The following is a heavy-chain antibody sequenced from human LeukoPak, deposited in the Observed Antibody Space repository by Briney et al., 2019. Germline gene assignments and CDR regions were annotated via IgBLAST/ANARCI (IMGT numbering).Heavy chain of an antibody. D-gene: IGHD2-8*02. CDR1: GFTLRDFW. V-gene: IGHV3-74*01. CDR3: VRETCTGACYPYYLNY. J-gene: IGHJ4*02. Sequence: PGGSLRLSCAASGFTLRDFWMHWVRQAPGKGLVWVSRLNSDGSSTSYADSVKGRFTISRDSAKNTVYLQMNSLRAEDTAVYYCVRETCTGACYPYYLNYWGRGTLVTVSS. CDR2: LNSDGSST.